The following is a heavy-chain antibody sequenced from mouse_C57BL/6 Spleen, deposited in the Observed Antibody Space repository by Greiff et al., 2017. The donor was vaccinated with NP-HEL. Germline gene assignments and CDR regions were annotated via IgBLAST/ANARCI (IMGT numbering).Heavy chain of an antibody. CDR3: ARGRYITTVVADAMDD. Sequence: EVQLQQSGPELVKPGASVKMSCKASGYTFTDYNMHWVKQSHGKSLAWIGYINPNNGGTSYNQKFKGKATLTVNKSSSTAYMELRSLTSEDSAVYYCARGRYITTVVADAMDDWGQGTSVTVST. D-gene: IGHD1-1*01. CDR2: INPNNGGT. J-gene: IGHJ4*01. V-gene: IGHV1-22*01. CDR1: GYTFTDYN.